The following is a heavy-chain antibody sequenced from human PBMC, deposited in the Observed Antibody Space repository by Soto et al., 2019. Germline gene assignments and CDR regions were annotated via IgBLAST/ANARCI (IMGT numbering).Heavy chain of an antibody. CDR2: INLSGTS. V-gene: IGHV4-34*01. Sequence: ETLSLTFAVDGGSFSGYFWSWIRQPPGKGLEWIGEINLSGTSDYNASLKSRVIISADKSKNEFYLTLTSVTAADTAVYYCSRAEWLHYFARWGQGTLVTL. CDR3: SRAEWLHYFAR. CDR1: GGSFSGYF. J-gene: IGHJ5*02. D-gene: IGHD3-3*01.